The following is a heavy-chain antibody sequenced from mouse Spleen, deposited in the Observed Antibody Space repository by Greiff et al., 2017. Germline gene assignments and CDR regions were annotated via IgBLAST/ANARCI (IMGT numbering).Heavy chain of an antibody. J-gene: IGHJ2*01. V-gene: IGHV1-22*01. CDR1: GYTFTDYN. CDR3: ARSITTVVPFDY. Sequence: VQLQQSGPELVKPGASVKMSCKASGYTFTDYNMHWVKQSHGKSLEWIGYINPNNGGTSYNQKFKGKATLTVNKSSSTAYMELRSLTSEDSAVYYCARSITTVVPFDYWGQGTTLTVSS. D-gene: IGHD1-1*01. CDR2: INPNNGGT.